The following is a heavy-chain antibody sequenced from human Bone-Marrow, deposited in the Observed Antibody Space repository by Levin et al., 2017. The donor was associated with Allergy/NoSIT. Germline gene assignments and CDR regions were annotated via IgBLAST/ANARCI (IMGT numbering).Heavy chain of an antibody. CDR1: GFTFSSYA. CDR2: ISGSGGST. J-gene: IGHJ6*02. D-gene: IGHD3-10*01. CDR3: AKGDGVYGSGSEHQYYYGMDV. Sequence: PGGSLRLSCAASGFTFSSYAMSWVRQAPGKGLEWVSAISGSGGSTYYADSVKGRFTISRDNSKNTLYLQMNSLRAEDTAVYYCAKGDGVYGSGSEHQYYYGMDVWGQGTTVTVSS. V-gene: IGHV3-23*01.